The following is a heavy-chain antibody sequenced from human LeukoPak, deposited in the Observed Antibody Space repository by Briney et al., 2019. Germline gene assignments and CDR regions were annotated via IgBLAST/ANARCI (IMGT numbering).Heavy chain of an antibody. Sequence: SETLSLTCTVSGRSFSGSSYSWVRSGQPPGKRLEWIGSIYYSGSTYYNPSLKSRVTISVDTSKNQFSLKLSSVTAADTAVYYCAVEGSGYSYGYIDYWGQGTLVTVSS. CDR3: AVEGSGYSYGYIDY. J-gene: IGHJ4*02. CDR2: IYYSGST. CDR1: GRSFSGSSYS. D-gene: IGHD5-18*01. V-gene: IGHV4-39*01.